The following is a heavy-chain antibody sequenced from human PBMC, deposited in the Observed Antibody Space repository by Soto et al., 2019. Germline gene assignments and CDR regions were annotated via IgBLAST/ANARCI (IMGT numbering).Heavy chain of an antibody. CDR1: GDSVSSGGNY. Sequence: SETLSLTCTVSGDSVSSGGNYWSWIRQPPGEGLEWIAYIHYSGSVNHNPSLKSRVTISVDTSKNQFSLKLSSVTAADTAVYYCARGKRAEDVWGQGTTVTVSS. CDR2: IHYSGSV. J-gene: IGHJ6*02. V-gene: IGHV4-61*08. D-gene: IGHD3-10*01. CDR3: ARGKRAEDV.